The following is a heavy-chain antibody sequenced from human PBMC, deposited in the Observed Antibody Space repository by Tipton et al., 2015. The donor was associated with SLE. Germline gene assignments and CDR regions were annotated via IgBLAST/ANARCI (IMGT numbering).Heavy chain of an antibody. Sequence: TLSLTCTVSGGSVTSSSYYWGWIRQPPGKGLEWIGSIYYSGSTYYNPSLKSRVTISVDTSKKQFSLKMSSVTAADTAVYYCARLLSAYTFDHWGQGTLVTVSS. J-gene: IGHJ4*02. V-gene: IGHV4-39*01. CDR3: ARLLSAYTFDH. CDR1: GGSVTSSSYY. D-gene: IGHD3-16*01. CDR2: IYYSGST.